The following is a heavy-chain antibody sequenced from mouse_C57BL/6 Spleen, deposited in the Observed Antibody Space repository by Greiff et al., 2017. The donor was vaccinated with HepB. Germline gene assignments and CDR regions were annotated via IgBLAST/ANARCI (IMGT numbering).Heavy chain of an antibody. D-gene: IGHD1-1*01. V-gene: IGHV7-4*01. J-gene: IGHJ4*01. CDR2: IRNKANGYTT. CDR3: VKARGTTVYYAMDY. Sequence: EVKVVESGGGLVQPGASLRLSCAASGFTFTDYYMSWVRQPPGKAPEWLALIRNKANGYTTEYTASVKGRFTISRDNSQNILYLQMNTLRAEDSATYYCVKARGTTVYYAMDYWGQGTSVTVSS. CDR1: GFTFTDYY.